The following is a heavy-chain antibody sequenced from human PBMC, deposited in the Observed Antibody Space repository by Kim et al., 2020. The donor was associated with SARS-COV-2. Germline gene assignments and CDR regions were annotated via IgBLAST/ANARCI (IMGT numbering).Heavy chain of an antibody. J-gene: IGHJ4*02. V-gene: IGHV3-30*18. CDR3: AKDGMVRGVTDLDY. CDR2: ISYDGSNK. Sequence: GGSLRLSCAASGFTFSSYGMHWVRQAPGKGLEWVAVISYDGSNKYYADSVKGRFTISRDNPKNTLYLQMNSLRAEDTAVYYCAKDGMVRGVTDLDYWGQGTLVTVSS. D-gene: IGHD3-10*01. CDR1: GFTFSSYG.